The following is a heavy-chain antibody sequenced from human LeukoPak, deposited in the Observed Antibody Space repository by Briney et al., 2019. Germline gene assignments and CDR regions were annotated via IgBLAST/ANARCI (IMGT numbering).Heavy chain of an antibody. J-gene: IGHJ3*02. CDR3: ARVTKHDAFDI. Sequence: SQTMSLTCTVYGGSISSGSYYWSWIRQPAVKGLEWIGRIYTSGSTNYNPSLKSRVTISVDTSKNQFSLKLSSVTAADTAVYYCARVTKHDAFDIWGQGTMVTVSS. D-gene: IGHD4-11*01. CDR2: IYTSGST. CDR1: GGSISSGSYY. V-gene: IGHV4-61*02.